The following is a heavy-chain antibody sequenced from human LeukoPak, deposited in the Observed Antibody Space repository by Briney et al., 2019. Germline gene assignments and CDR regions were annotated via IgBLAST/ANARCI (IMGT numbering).Heavy chain of an antibody. CDR3: ARDVNSFGSLVVVPAAVDY. Sequence: PGRSLRLSCAASGFTFDDYAMHWVRQAPGKGLEWVSGISWNSGSIGYADSVKGRFTISRDNAKNSLYLQMNSLRAGDTAVYYCARDVNSFGSLVVVPAAVDYWGQGTLVTVSS. CDR1: GFTFDDYA. J-gene: IGHJ4*02. V-gene: IGHV3-9*01. D-gene: IGHD2-2*01. CDR2: ISWNSGSI.